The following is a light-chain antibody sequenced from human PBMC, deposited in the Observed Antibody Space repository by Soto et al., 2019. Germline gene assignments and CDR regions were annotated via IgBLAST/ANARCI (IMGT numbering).Light chain of an antibody. Sequence: EIVMTQSPATLSVSPVERATLSCRASRSISSNLAWYQQKPGQAPRLLIYGASTRATDIPARFSGSGSGTEFTLTVSSLQSEDFAVYYCQQYNNWPPITFGQGTRLEIK. CDR1: RSISSN. CDR2: GAS. J-gene: IGKJ5*01. V-gene: IGKV3-15*01. CDR3: QQYNNWPPIT.